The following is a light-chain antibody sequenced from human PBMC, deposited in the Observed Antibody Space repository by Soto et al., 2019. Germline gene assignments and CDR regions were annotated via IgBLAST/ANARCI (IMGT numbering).Light chain of an antibody. V-gene: IGKV3-20*01. Sequence: EIVLTQSPGTLSLSPGERATLSCRASQSVSSSYLAWYQQRPGQAPRLLIYGASSRATDIPDGFSGSGSGTDFTLTISRLEPEDFAVYYCQQYGSSPMYTFGQGTKLEIK. CDR1: QSVSSSY. J-gene: IGKJ2*01. CDR2: GAS. CDR3: QQYGSSPMYT.